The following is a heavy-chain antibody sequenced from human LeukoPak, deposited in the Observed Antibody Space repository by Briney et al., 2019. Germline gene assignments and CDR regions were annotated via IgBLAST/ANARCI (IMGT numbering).Heavy chain of an antibody. CDR1: GFTVSSNY. CDR3: ARDLTPLHGDYGEYFQH. D-gene: IGHD4-17*01. Sequence: GGSLRLSCAASGFTVSSNYMSWVRQAPGKGLEWVSVIYSGGSTYYADSVKGRFTISRDNSKNTLYLQMNSLRAEDTAVYYCARDLTPLHGDYGEYFQHWGQGSLVTVSS. V-gene: IGHV3-66*01. CDR2: IYSGGST. J-gene: IGHJ1*01.